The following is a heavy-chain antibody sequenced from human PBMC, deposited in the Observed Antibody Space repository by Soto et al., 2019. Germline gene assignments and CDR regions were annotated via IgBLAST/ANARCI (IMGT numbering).Heavy chain of an antibody. CDR2: ISGSGNST. CDR3: AKDPNPNYDFWSGYCF. CDR1: GFTFSTYA. D-gene: IGHD3-3*01. Sequence: EVQLLESGGGLVQPGGSLRVSCAASGFTFSTYAMSWVRQAPGKGLEWVSAISGSGNSTYYADSVKGRLTISRDNSKNTLYLQMNSLRAEDTAVYYCAKDPNPNYDFWSGYCFWGQGTLVTVSS. J-gene: IGHJ4*02. V-gene: IGHV3-23*01.